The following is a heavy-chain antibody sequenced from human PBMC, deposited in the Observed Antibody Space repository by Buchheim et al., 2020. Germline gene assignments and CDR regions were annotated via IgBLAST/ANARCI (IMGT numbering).Heavy chain of an antibody. CDR3: AGVRGPYYYGSGINY. CDR2: ISYDGSNK. D-gene: IGHD3-10*01. CDR1: GFTFSSYA. Sequence: QVQLVESGGGVVQPGRSLRLSCAASGFTFSSYAMHWVRQAPGKGLEWVAVISYDGSNKYYADSVKRRFTISRDNSKNTLYLQMNSLRAEDMAVYYCAGVRGPYYYGSGINYWGQGTL. J-gene: IGHJ4*02. V-gene: IGHV3-30*04.